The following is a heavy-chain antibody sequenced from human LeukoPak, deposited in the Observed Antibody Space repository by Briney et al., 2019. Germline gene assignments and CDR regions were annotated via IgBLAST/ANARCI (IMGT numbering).Heavy chain of an antibody. CDR1: GFTFSSFG. CDR3: AKGTSTMANRPADN. J-gene: IGHJ4*02. CDR2: ISNSADRT. D-gene: IGHD5/OR15-5a*01. Sequence: RGSLRLSCAASGFTFSSFGMSWVRQVPGKGLEWVSGISNSADRTYYADHVRGRFTISRDNSKNTVVLQMNSLTVEDSAVYYCAKGTSTMANRPADNWGQGTLVTVSS. V-gene: IGHV3-23*01.